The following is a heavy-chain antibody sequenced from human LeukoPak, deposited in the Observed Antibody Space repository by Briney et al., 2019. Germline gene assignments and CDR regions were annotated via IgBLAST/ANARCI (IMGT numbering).Heavy chain of an antibody. D-gene: IGHD5-18*01. Sequence: PGGSLRLSCAASGFTFSSYSMNWVRQAPGKGLEWVSYISSSSSTIYYADSVKGRFTISRDNAKNSLYLQMNSLRAEDTAVYYCARDRPGYGYEFEGGFDYWGQGTLVTVSS. CDR2: ISSSSSTI. J-gene: IGHJ4*02. CDR1: GFTFSSYS. CDR3: ARDRPGYGYEFEGGFDY. V-gene: IGHV3-48*01.